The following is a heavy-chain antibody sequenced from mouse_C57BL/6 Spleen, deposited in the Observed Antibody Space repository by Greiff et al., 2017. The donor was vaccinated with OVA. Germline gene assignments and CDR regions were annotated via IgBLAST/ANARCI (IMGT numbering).Heavy chain of an antibody. J-gene: IGHJ4*01. CDR1: GFTFSSYA. Sequence: EVQLQESGGGLVKPGGSLKLSCAVSGFTFSSYAMSWVRQTPEKRLEWVATISDGGSYNYYPDNVKGRVTIYRDTAKNNLYLQMSHLKSEDTAMYYCAREVAMDYWGQGTSVTVSS. CDR3: AREVAMDY. CDR2: ISDGGSYN. V-gene: IGHV5-4*01.